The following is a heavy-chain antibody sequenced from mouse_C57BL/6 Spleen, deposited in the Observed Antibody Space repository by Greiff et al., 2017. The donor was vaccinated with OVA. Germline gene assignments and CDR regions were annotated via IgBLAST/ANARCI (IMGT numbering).Heavy chain of an antibody. CDR3: ARHTSYDYDEDAMDY. Sequence: VHLVESGPGLVAPSQSLSITCTVSGFSLTSYGVHWVRQPPGKGLEWLVVIWSDGSTTYNSALKSRLSISKDNSKSQVFLKMNSLQTDDTAMYYCARHTSYDYDEDAMDYWGQGTSVTVSS. J-gene: IGHJ4*01. V-gene: IGHV2-6-1*01. CDR2: IWSDGST. CDR1: GFSLTSYG. D-gene: IGHD2-4*01.